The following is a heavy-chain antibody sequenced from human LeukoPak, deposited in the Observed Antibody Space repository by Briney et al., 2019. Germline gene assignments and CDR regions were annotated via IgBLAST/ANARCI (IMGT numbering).Heavy chain of an antibody. D-gene: IGHD3-16*02. CDR2: INKDESEK. V-gene: IGHV3-7*05. J-gene: IGHJ4*02. CDR3: ARDSSPGYYDYVWGTYPRY. CDR1: GFTFSNYW. Sequence: PGGSLRLSCAGSGFTFSNYWMSWVRQAPGKGLEWVTNINKDESEKYYVDSVKGRFIISRDNAQSSLYLQMNNLRAEDTAVYYCARDSSPGYYDYVWGTYPRYWGRGTLVTVSS.